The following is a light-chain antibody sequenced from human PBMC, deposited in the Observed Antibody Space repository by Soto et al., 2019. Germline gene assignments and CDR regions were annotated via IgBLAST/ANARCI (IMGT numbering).Light chain of an antibody. Sequence: EIQMTKSPSTLSGSVGDRVTITCRASQTISSWLAGYPQKPGKAPKRLIYKASTLKSGVPSRFSGSGSGTDFTLTISILEPEDFAVYYCQQYGTSGTFGQGTKVDI. CDR2: KAS. J-gene: IGKJ1*01. CDR3: QQYGTSGT. V-gene: IGKV1-5*03. CDR1: QTISSW.